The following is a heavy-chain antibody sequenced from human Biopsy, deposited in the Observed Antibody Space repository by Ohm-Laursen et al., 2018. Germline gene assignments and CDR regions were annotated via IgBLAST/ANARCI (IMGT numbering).Heavy chain of an antibody. J-gene: IGHJ4*02. V-gene: IGHV4-59*12. Sequence: SDTLSLTCTVSRGSISSYYWSWIRQPPGKGLEWIGYMSNSGSTNYNPSLKTRVTISLDTPKNQFSLRLNSVTAADTAVYYCTRVRTFGGVIGGYYFDSWGQGILVTVSS. CDR2: MSNSGST. CDR3: TRVRTFGGVIGGYYFDS. D-gene: IGHD3-16*02. CDR1: RGSISSYY.